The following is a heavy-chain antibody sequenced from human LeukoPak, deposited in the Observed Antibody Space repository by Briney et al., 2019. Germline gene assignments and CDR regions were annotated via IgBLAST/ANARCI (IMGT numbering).Heavy chain of an antibody. CDR2: ISAYNGNT. Sequence: GSVKVSCKAAGYSLITSGIRWVRPAPGQGRAWMGWISAYNGNTNYAQKLQGRVTVTADTSTNTAYMKLRSLRSDDTAVYYCARERKSSYDTLTGYKSDAFDIWGQGTIVTVSS. V-gene: IGHV1-18*01. D-gene: IGHD3-9*01. CDR3: ARERKSSYDTLTGYKSDAFDI. J-gene: IGHJ3*02. CDR1: GYSLITSG.